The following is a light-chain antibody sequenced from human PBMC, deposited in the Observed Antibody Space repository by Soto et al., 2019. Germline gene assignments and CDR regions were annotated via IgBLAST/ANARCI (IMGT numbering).Light chain of an antibody. Sequence: QSVLTQPPSVSGAPGQRVTISCTGSSSNIGAGYDVHWYQQLPGTAPKLLIYGNSNRPSGVPDRFSGSKSGTSASLAITGLQAEDEADDYCRSSYSSRSSSVVFGGGTKLTVL. V-gene: IGLV1-40*01. CDR1: SSNIGAGYD. J-gene: IGLJ2*01. CDR3: RSSYSSRSSSVV. CDR2: GNS.